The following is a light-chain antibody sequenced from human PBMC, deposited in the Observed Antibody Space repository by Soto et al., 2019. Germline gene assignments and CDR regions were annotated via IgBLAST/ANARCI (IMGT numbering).Light chain of an antibody. V-gene: IGKV1-9*01. CDR2: AAS. Sequence: ILLTQSPSSLSASVGDRVTITCRASQGIDTSLAWYQQKPGKAPKPLIYAASNFQSGVPSRFSGSGSGTHFTLTISSLQPEDFATYYCQQLHGYPITFGQGTRLEIK. CDR3: QQLHGYPIT. CDR1: QGIDTS. J-gene: IGKJ5*01.